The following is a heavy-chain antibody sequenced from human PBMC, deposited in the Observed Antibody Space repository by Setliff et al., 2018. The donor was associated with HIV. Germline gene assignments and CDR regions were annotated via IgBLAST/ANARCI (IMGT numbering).Heavy chain of an antibody. Sequence: PSETLSLTCAVSGGSISSSNWWSWVRQPPGKGLEWIGEIYHSGSTNYNPSLKSRVTISVDKPKNQFSLKLSSVTAADTAVYYCARVNYDFWSGYYNHPLFDYWGQGTLVTVSS. D-gene: IGHD3-3*01. CDR1: GGSISSSNW. CDR3: ARVNYDFWSGYYNHPLFDY. CDR2: IYHSGST. J-gene: IGHJ4*02. V-gene: IGHV4-4*02.